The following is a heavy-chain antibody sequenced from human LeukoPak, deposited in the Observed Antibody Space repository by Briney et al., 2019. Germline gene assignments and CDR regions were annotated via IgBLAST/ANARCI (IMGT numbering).Heavy chain of an antibody. CDR3: ARSSSSGSYWADY. D-gene: IGHD1-26*01. CDR2: IYYSGST. Sequence: SETLSLTCTVSGGSISTYYWSRIRQPPGKGLEWIGYIYYSGSTSYNPSLKSRVTISVDTSKNQFSLKLTSVTAADTAVYYCARSSSSGSYWADYWGQGTLVTVSS. V-gene: IGHV4-59*01. CDR1: GGSISTYY. J-gene: IGHJ4*02.